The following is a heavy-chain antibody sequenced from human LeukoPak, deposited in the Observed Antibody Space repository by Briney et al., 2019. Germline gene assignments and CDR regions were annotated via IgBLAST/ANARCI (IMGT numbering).Heavy chain of an antibody. CDR2: IYSGGST. CDR1: GFTVSSNY. J-gene: IGHJ4*02. V-gene: IGHV3-66*01. Sequence: GGSLRLSCAASGFTVSSNYMSWVRQAPGKGLEWVSVIYSGGSTYYADSVKGRFTISRDNSKNTLYLQMNSLRAEDTAVYYCAKDPAYQLLSFDYWGQGTLVTVSS. D-gene: IGHD2-2*01. CDR3: AKDPAYQLLSFDY.